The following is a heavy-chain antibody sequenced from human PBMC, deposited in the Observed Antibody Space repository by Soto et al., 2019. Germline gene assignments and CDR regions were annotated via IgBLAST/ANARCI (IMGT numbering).Heavy chain of an antibody. V-gene: IGHV3-23*01. CDR3: AKRSSSCTFDY. Sequence: EVQLLESGGGLVQPGESLRLSCAASGFTFSSYAMSWVRQAPGRGLKWVSVISGSDDSTYYADSVKGRFTISRDNSNNSLYLKMNSLRAANTAVYYCAKRSSSCTFDYWGQGTRDTVSS. CDR1: GFTFSSYA. D-gene: IGHD6-6*01. CDR2: ISGSDDST. J-gene: IGHJ4*02.